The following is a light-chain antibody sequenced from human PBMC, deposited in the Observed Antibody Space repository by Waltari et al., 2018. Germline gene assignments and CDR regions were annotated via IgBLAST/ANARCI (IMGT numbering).Light chain of an antibody. V-gene: IGKV3-11*01. CDR1: QGVTKY. CDR3: HLRSNWRYT. CDR2: EAS. Sequence: EIVLTQSPAILSLSPGERATLSCRPSQGVTKYLSWYQLTPGQAPRLLIYEASNRATGIPTRFSGSGSGTDFTLTISSLEPDDFAVYFCHLRSNWRYTFGQGTKLEIK. J-gene: IGKJ2*01.